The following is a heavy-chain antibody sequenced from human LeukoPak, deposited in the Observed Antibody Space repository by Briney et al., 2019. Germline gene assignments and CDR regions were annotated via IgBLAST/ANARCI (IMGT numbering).Heavy chain of an antibody. D-gene: IGHD3-10*01. V-gene: IGHV3-15*01. Sequence: PGRSLRLSCAASGFTFSSYAMHWVRQAPGKGLEWVGRIKSKTDGGTTDYAAPVKGRFTISRDDSKNTLYLQMNSLKTEDTAVYYCTTGTFMAYYYYYMDVWGKGTTVTVSS. CDR2: IKSKTDGGTT. CDR3: TTGTFMAYYYYYMDV. CDR1: GFTFSSYA. J-gene: IGHJ6*03.